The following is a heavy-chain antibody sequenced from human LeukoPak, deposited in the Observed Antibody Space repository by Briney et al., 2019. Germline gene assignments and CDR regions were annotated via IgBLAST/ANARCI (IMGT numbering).Heavy chain of an antibody. Sequence: SQTLSLTCTVSGGSISSGDYYWSWIRQPPGKGLEWIGYIYYSGSTNYNPSLKSRVTISVDTSKNQFSLKLSSVTAADTAVYYCAAIHCSSTSCYRDYYYMDVWGKGTTVTVSS. D-gene: IGHD2-2*01. CDR3: AAIHCSSTSCYRDYYYMDV. CDR1: GGSISSGDYY. J-gene: IGHJ6*03. CDR2: IYYSGST. V-gene: IGHV4-61*08.